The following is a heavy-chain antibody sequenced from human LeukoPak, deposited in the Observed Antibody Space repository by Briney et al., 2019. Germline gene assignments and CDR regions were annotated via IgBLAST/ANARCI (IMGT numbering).Heavy chain of an antibody. Sequence: PSETLSLTCTVSGGSISIYYWSWIRQPPGKGLEWIGYVYNSGSTDYNPSLKSRVTISADTSKNQFSLMLSSVFAADTAVYYCVRDRELNYWGQGILVTVSS. CDR2: VYNSGST. D-gene: IGHD5-24*01. CDR1: GGSISIYY. V-gene: IGHV4-59*01. CDR3: VRDRELNY. J-gene: IGHJ4*02.